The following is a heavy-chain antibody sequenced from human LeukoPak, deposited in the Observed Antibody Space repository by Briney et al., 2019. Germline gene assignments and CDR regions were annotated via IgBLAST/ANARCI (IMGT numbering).Heavy chain of an antibody. V-gene: IGHV1-69*06. CDR3: ARTGFWFDP. J-gene: IGHJ5*02. CDR2: IIPIFGTA. Sequence: ASVKVSCKASGGTFSSYAISWVRQAPGQGLEWMGGIIPIFGTANYAQKFQGRVTITADKSTSTAYMELRSLRSDDTAVYYCARTGFWFDPWGQGTLVTVSS. CDR1: GGTFSSYA.